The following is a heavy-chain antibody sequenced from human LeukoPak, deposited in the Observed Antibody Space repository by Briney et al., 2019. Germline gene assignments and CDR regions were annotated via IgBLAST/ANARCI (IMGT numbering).Heavy chain of an antibody. Sequence: GGSLRLSCAASGFTFRNSAMSWVRQAPGEGLEWVSNIIGNSVSTYYADFVKGRFTISRDNSNNTLFLQMNSLSADDTAIYFCAKGRRDGYSYPFFDSWGQGAWVIVSS. D-gene: IGHD5-24*01. CDR1: GFTFRNSA. J-gene: IGHJ4*02. V-gene: IGHV3-23*01. CDR2: IIGNSVST. CDR3: AKGRRDGYSYPFFDS.